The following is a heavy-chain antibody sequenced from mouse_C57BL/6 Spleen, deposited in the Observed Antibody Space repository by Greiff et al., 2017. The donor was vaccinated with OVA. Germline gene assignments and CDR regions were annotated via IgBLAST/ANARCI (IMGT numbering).Heavy chain of an antibody. V-gene: IGHV1-69*01. CDR1: GYTFTSYW. Sequence: QVQLQQPGAELVMPGASVKLSCKASGYTFTSYWMHWVKQRPGQGLEWIGEIDPSDSYTNYNQKFNGKSTLTVDKSSSTDYMQRSSLTSEDSAVYYCARVLRSYAMDYWGQGTSVTVSS. D-gene: IGHD1-1*01. CDR2: IDPSDSYT. CDR3: ARVLRSYAMDY. J-gene: IGHJ4*01.